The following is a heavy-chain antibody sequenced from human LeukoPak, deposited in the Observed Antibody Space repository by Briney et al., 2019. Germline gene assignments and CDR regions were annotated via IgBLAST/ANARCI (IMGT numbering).Heavy chain of an antibody. CDR3: ARRRSGNSYVDY. D-gene: IGHD5-18*01. V-gene: IGHV4-39*01. Sequence: PSETLSLTCTVSGGSISSSSYYWGWIRQPPGKGLEWIGSFYYSGGTYYNPSLKSRVTISVDTSKNQFSLKLSSVTATHTAVYYCARRRSGNSYVDYWGQGTLVTVSS. CDR2: FYYSGGT. CDR1: GGSISSSSYY. J-gene: IGHJ4*02.